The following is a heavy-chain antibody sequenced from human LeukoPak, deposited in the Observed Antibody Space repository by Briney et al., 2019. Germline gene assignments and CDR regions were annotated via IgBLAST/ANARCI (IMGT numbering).Heavy chain of an antibody. J-gene: IGHJ4*02. CDR3: AKVYYGSGSYYKPRITY. Sequence: HAGGSLRLSCAASGFTFSSYAMSWVRQAPGKGLEWVSAISGSGGSTYYADSVKGRFTISRDNSKNTLYLQMNSLRAEDTAVYYCAKVYYGSGSYYKPRITYWGQGTLVTVSS. CDR2: ISGSGGST. V-gene: IGHV3-23*01. CDR1: GFTFSSYA. D-gene: IGHD3-10*01.